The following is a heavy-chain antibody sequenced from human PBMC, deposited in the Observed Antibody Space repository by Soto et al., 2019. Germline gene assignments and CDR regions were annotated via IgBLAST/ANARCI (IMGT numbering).Heavy chain of an antibody. CDR2: FDPEDGET. V-gene: IGHV1-24*01. J-gene: IGHJ4*02. D-gene: IGHD4-17*01. CDR3: ATISRYGDHGFDY. Sequence: ASVKVSCTVSGYTFIELSMHWVRQAPGKGLEWMGGFDPEDGETIYAQKLQGRVTMTEDTSTDTAHMELSSLRSEDTAVYYCATISRYGDHGFDYWGQGTLVTVSS. CDR1: GYTFIELS.